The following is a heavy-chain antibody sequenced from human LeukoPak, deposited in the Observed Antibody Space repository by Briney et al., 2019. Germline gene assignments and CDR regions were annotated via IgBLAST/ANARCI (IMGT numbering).Heavy chain of an antibody. CDR2: ISGSNSYI. V-gene: IGHV3-21*04. CDR3: AKLKGKDGVRDGYET. J-gene: IGHJ3*02. CDR1: GFTFSSYS. D-gene: IGHD1-7*01. Sequence: GGSLRLSCAASGFTFSSYSMNWVRQAPGKGLEWVSSISGSNSYIYYADSMKGRFTISRDNSKNTLFLHMNSLRAEDTALYYCAKLKGKDGVRDGYETWGPGTMVTVSS.